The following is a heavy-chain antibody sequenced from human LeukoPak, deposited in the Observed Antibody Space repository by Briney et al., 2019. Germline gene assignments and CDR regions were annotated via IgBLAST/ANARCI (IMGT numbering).Heavy chain of an antibody. Sequence: SETLSLTCTVSGGSISSGSYYWSWIRQPAGKGLEWIGRIYTSGSTNYNPSLKSRVTISVDTPKNQFSLKLSSVTAADTAVYYCARDALGYSYGRDYYYYGMDVWGQGTTVTVSS. D-gene: IGHD5-18*01. J-gene: IGHJ6*02. V-gene: IGHV4-61*02. CDR3: ARDALGYSYGRDYYYYGMDV. CDR2: IYTSGST. CDR1: GGSISSGSYY.